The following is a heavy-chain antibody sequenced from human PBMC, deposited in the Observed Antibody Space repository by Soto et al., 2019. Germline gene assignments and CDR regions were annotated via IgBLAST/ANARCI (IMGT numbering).Heavy chain of an antibody. Sequence: EVQLLESGGGLVQPGGSLRLSCGVSGFTFNDFEMNWVRQAPGKGPEWLAYIDGSGATKKYADSVRGRFTISRDNPNNSLFLQMSSLSAADTAIYYCARGFGRFNDWGQGTLVSVSS. CDR3: ARGFGRFND. J-gene: IGHJ4*02. D-gene: IGHD3-10*01. CDR2: IDGSGATK. CDR1: GFTFNDFE. V-gene: IGHV3-48*03.